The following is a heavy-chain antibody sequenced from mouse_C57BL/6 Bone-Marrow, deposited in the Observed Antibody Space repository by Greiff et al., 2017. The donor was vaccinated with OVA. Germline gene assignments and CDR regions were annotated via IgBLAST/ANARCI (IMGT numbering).Heavy chain of an antibody. CDR2: IYPGDGDT. Sequence: VKVVESGPELVKPGASVKISCKASGYAFSSSWMNWVKQRPGKGLEWIGRIYPGDGDTNYNGKFKGKATLTADKSPSTAYMQLSSLTSEDSAVYFCAREGYFPFDYWGQGTTLTVSS. CDR1: GYAFSSSW. V-gene: IGHV1-82*01. J-gene: IGHJ2*01. D-gene: IGHD2-3*01. CDR3: AREGYFPFDY.